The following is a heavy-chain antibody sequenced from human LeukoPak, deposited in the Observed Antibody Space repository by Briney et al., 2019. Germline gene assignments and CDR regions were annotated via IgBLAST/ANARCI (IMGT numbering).Heavy chain of an antibody. V-gene: IGHV4-38-2*02. D-gene: IGHD6-19*01. CDR3: SRGSHPVTGTLGGYFDP. Sequence: TSETLSLTCSVSSYSINSNYYWGWIRQSPGKGLEWIGSIYHTGSTYYNPSLKSRVTISLDAYNKQFSLRLSPMTAADAAVYYCSRGSHPVTGTLGGYFDPWGQGTLVTVSS. CDR1: SYSINSNYY. CDR2: IYHTGST. J-gene: IGHJ4*02.